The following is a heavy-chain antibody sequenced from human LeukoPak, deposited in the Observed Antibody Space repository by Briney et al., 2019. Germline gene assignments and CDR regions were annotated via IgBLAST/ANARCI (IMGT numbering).Heavy chain of an antibody. V-gene: IGHV3-64*01. D-gene: IGHD4-17*01. Sequence: GGSLRLSCGASGFTFSRFAMHWVRQAPGKELEYVSTITENGGSTYYANSVKGRFTISRDNSKNTLYLQMGSLRAEDMAVYYCARTSYGDYTPSAFDIWGQGAMVTVSS. CDR3: ARTSYGDYTPSAFDI. CDR1: GFTFSRFA. CDR2: ITENGGST. J-gene: IGHJ3*02.